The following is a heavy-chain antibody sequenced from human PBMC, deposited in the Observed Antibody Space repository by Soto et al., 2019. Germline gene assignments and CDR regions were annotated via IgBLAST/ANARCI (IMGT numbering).Heavy chain of an antibody. CDR2: ISWNSGSI. J-gene: IGHJ4*02. V-gene: IGHV3-9*01. CDR1: GFTFDDYA. D-gene: IGHD1-26*01. CDR3: AKAMGGWFPSFDY. Sequence: GGSLRLSCAASGFTFDDYAMHWVRQAPGKGLEWVSGISWNSGSIGYADSVKGRFTISRDNAKNSLYLQMNSLRAEDTALYYCAKAMGGWFPSFDYWGQGTLVTVSS.